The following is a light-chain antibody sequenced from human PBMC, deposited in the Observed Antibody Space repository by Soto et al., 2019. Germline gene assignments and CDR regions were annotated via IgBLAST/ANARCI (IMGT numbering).Light chain of an antibody. CDR3: QQRSTWPT. CDR2: DAS. V-gene: IGKV3D-20*02. Sequence: VFTQSPCTLSLSPADRSTLSCRASQTARNNYLAWYQQKPGQAPRLLIYDASVRATGTPARFSGSGSGTAFTLTISSLEPEDFALYYCQQRSTWPTFGQGTRLEIK. J-gene: IGKJ5*01. CDR1: QTARNNY.